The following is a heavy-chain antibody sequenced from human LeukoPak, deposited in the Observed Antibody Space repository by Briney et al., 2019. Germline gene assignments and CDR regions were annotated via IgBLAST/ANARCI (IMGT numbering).Heavy chain of an antibody. CDR2: IYTSGST. Sequence: SETLSLTCTVSGGSISSGSYYWSWIRQPAGKGLEWIGRIYTSGSTNYNPSLKSRVTISVDTSKNQFSLKLSSVTAADTAVYYCARTTYGSGSYLNPPTYYFDYWGQGTLVTVSS. CDR1: GGSISSGSYY. V-gene: IGHV4-61*02. J-gene: IGHJ4*02. CDR3: ARTTYGSGSYLNPPTYYFDY. D-gene: IGHD3-10*01.